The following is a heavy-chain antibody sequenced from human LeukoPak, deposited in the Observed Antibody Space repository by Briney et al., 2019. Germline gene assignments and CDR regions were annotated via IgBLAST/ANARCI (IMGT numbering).Heavy chain of an antibody. J-gene: IGHJ3*02. D-gene: IGHD2-21*02. CDR2: IGPFGDP. Sequence: PGGSLRLACAASGFTFSNYDMHWVRQVTGKGPEWVSAIGPFGDPYYPGSVKGRFTISRENAENSLYLQVNSLRAGDTAVYYCAREGGGDRRGAFDIWGQGTMVTVSS. CDR3: AREGGGDRRGAFDI. V-gene: IGHV3-13*05. CDR1: GFTFSNYD.